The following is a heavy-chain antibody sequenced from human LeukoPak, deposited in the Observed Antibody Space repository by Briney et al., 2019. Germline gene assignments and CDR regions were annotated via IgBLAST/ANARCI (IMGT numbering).Heavy chain of an antibody. CDR3: ARDRGFTFDQ. D-gene: IGHD1-26*01. CDR1: GFTFSSYW. V-gene: IGHV3-74*01. CDR2: IHSDGSTT. J-gene: IGHJ4*02. Sequence: PGGSLRLSCAASGFTFSSYWMHWVRQAPGKGLVWVSRIHSDGSTTSYADSVKGRFTISRDNAKNTLYLQMNSLRAEDTAVYYCARDRGFTFDQWGQGTLVTVSS.